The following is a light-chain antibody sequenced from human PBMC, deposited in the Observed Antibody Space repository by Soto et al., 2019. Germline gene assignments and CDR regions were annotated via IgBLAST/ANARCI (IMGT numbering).Light chain of an antibody. J-gene: IGKJ4*01. CDR1: HDIRKY. CDR3: QQYDILPRPALT. V-gene: IGKV1-33*01. Sequence: DIQMTQSPSSLSASVGDRVTITCQASHDIRKYLNWYQQKPGKAPKLVIYDVSNLETGVPSRFSGSGSGTDFTFTISSLQPEDIATYYCQQYDILPRPALTFGGGTKVDIK. CDR2: DVS.